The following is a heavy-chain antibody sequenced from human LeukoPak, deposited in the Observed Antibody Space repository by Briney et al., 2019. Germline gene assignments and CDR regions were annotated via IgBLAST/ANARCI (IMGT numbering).Heavy chain of an antibody. D-gene: IGHD4-17*01. CDR1: GFTFSSYA. CDR2: ISYDGSNK. J-gene: IGHJ4*02. Sequence: GGSLRLSCAASGFTFSSYAMHWVRQAPGKGLEWVAVISYDGSNKYYADSVKGRFTISRDNSKNTLYLQMNSLRAEDTAVYYCARGGGDYDYWGQGTLVTVSS. V-gene: IGHV3-30*04. CDR3: ARGGGDYDY.